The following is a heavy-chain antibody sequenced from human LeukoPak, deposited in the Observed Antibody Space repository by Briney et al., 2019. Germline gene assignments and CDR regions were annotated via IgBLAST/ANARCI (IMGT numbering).Heavy chain of an antibody. V-gene: IGHV4-59*01. J-gene: IGHJ5*02. CDR1: GGSISSYY. Sequence: SETLSLTCTVSGGSISSYYWTWIRQPPGKGLEWIAYIYYSGSTNYNPSLKSRVTMSVDKSKNQFSLKLRSVTAADTAVYYCARGEVALNWFDPWGQGTLVTVSS. CDR3: ARGEVALNWFDP. D-gene: IGHD2-15*01. CDR2: IYYSGST.